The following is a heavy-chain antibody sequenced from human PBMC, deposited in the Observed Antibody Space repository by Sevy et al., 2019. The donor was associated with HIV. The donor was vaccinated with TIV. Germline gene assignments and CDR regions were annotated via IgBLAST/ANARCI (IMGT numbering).Heavy chain of an antibody. CDR1: GFTFSDYY. CDR3: ARAQYYYGSGSYYPDY. Sequence: GGSLRLSSAASGFTFSDYYMSWIRQAPGKGLEWVSYISSSGSTIYYADSVKGRFTISRDNAKNSLYLQMNSLRAEDTAVYYCARAQYYYGSGSYYPDYWGQGTLVTVSS. V-gene: IGHV3-11*04. D-gene: IGHD3-10*01. CDR2: ISSSGSTI. J-gene: IGHJ4*02.